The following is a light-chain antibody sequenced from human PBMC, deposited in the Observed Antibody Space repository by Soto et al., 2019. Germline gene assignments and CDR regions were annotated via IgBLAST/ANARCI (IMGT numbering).Light chain of an antibody. V-gene: IGLV2-14*01. Sequence: QSALTQPASVSGSPGQSITISCTGTSSDVGGYNFVSWYQQHPGKAPKLMIFEVSYRPSGVSNRFSGSKSGNKASLTISGLQAEDEADYYCSSYTSSSTLVFGGGTKLTVL. CDR2: EVS. CDR1: SSDVGGYNF. J-gene: IGLJ2*01. CDR3: SSYTSSSTLV.